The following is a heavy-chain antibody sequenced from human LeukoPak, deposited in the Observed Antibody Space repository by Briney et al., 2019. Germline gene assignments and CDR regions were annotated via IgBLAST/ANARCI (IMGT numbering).Heavy chain of an antibody. CDR3: ARGLARFHGSASDY. D-gene: IGHD2-2*03. CDR2: IYYSGSA. J-gene: IGHJ4*02. Sequence: SQTLSLTCTVSGGSISSGDYYWSWIRQPPGKGLEWIGYIYYSGSAYYNPSLKSRVTISVDTSKNQFSLKLSSVTAADTAVYYCARGLARFHGSASDYWGQGALVTVSS. CDR1: GGSISSGDYY. V-gene: IGHV4-30-4*01.